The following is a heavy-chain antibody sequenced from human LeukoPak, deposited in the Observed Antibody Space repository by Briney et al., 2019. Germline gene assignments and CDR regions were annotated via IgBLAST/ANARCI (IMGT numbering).Heavy chain of an antibody. CDR2: IYPGDSDT. J-gene: IGHJ3*02. CDR1: GYSFTNYW. V-gene: IGHV5-51*01. D-gene: IGHD5-18*01. Sequence: GESLQISCKGSGYSFTNYWIAWVRPMPGKGLEWMGIIYPGDSDTRYSPSFQGQVTISADKSISTAYLQWSSLKASDTAMYYCATRVDKPMVDAFDIWGQGTMVTVSS. CDR3: ATRVDKPMVDAFDI.